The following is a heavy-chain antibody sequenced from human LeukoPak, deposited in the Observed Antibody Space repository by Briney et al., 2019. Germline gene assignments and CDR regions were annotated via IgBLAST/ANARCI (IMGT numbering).Heavy chain of an antibody. V-gene: IGHV4-30-4*01. CDR1: GGSISSGDYY. CDR2: IYYSGST. Sequence: PSQTLSLACTVSGGSISSGDYYWSWIRQPPGKGLEWIGYIYYSGSTYYNPSLKSRVTISVGTSKNQFSLKLSSVTAADTAVYYCARSPTAHYYGSGSYYFDYWGQGTLVTVSS. D-gene: IGHD3-10*01. CDR3: ARSPTAHYYGSGSYYFDY. J-gene: IGHJ4*02.